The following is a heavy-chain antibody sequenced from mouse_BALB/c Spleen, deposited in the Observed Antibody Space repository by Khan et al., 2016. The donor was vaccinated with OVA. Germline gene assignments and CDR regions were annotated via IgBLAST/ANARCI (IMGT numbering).Heavy chain of an antibody. CDR2: TSTGGGIT. D-gene: IGHD3-1*01. J-gene: IGHJ4*01. CDR3: ARHSGLTCAMDY. Sequence: EVELVESGRGLVKPGGSLKLSCTASGYAFSSYDMSWVRQTPEKRLKWVAYTSTGGGITSYADTVRGRFTISRDTAKNTLYLQMSSLNSEDTAMYYCARHSGLTCAMDYWGQGTSVTVSS. CDR1: GYAFSSYD. V-gene: IGHV5-12-1*01.